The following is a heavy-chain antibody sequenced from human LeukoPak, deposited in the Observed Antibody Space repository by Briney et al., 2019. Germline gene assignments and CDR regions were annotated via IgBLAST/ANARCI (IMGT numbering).Heavy chain of an antibody. V-gene: IGHV1-2*02. Sequence: ASVKVSCKASGYTFTGYYMHWVRQAPGQGLEWMGWINPNSGGTNYAQKFQGRVTMTRDTSISTAYMELSRLRSDDTAVYYCARDSTGTSWFDPWGQGTLVTVSS. D-gene: IGHD4-17*01. CDR3: ARDSTGTSWFDP. J-gene: IGHJ5*02. CDR2: INPNSGGT. CDR1: GYTFTGYY.